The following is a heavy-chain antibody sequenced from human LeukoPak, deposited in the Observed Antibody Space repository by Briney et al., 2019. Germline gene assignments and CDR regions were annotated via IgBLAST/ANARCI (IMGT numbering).Heavy chain of an antibody. CDR1: GFTFSSYA. CDR3: AKGIQWELPLEY. J-gene: IGHJ4*02. D-gene: IGHD1-26*01. CDR2: ISISGGST. Sequence: GGSLRLSCAASGFTFSSYAMSWVRQAPGEGLEGVSAISISGGSTYYAGSVKGRFTISRDKSKNTLYLQMNTLRAEDTAIYYCAKGIQWELPLEYWGQGTLVTVSS. V-gene: IGHV3-23*01.